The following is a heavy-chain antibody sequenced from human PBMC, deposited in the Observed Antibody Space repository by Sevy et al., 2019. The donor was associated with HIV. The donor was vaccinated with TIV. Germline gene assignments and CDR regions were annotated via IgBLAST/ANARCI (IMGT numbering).Heavy chain of an antibody. CDR1: GFTFSSYA. V-gene: IGHV3-23*01. D-gene: IGHD6-13*01. CDR3: AKEGIAAAGTTGTGAFDI. Sequence: GGSLRLSCAASGFTFSSYAMSWVRQAPGKGLEWVSAISGSGGSTYYADSVKGRFTNSRDNSKNTLYLQMNSLRAEDTAVYYCAKEGIAAAGTTGTGAFDIWGQGTMVTVSS. CDR2: ISGSGGST. J-gene: IGHJ3*02.